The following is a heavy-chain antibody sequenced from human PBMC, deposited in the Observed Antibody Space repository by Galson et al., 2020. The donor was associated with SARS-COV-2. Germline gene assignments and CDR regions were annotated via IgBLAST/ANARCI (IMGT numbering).Heavy chain of an antibody. D-gene: IGHD6-13*01. Sequence: SQNLSLTCAVYGGSFSGYYWNWIRQSPGKGLEWIGEINNSGTTNYNPSLHSRVSISVDTSKSQFSLKLNSLTAADTGVYYCARGSNPRDHGGVLWLDRIAATGVFVSWGQGTPLTVSS. CDR2: INNSGTT. V-gene: IGHV4-34*01. CDR1: GGSFSGYY. J-gene: IGHJ4*02. CDR3: ARGSNPRDHGGVLWLDRIAATGVFVS.